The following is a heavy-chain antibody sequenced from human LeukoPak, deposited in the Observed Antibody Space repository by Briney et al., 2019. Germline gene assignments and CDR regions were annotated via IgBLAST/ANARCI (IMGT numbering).Heavy chain of an antibody. CDR1: GGSISSGGYY. D-gene: IGHD5-24*01. J-gene: IGHJ3*02. Sequence: SETLSLTCAVSGGSISSGGYYWTWIRQPPGKGLEWIGYVYYSGSTYYNPSLKSRVTISVDTSKNQFSLKLSSVTAADTAVYYCARVPILGPEVATNDAFDIWGQGTMVTVSS. V-gene: IGHV4-30-4*08. CDR2: VYYSGST. CDR3: ARVPILGPEVATNDAFDI.